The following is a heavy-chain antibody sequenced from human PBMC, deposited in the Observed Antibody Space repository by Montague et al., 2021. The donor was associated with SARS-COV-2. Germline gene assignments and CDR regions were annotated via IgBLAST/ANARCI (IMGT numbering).Heavy chain of an antibody. V-gene: IGHV4-61*02. Sequence: TLSLTCTVSGGSISSGSYHWSWIRQPAGKGLERIGRIYTSGSTNYNPSLKSRVTISVDTSKNQFSLKLSSVTAADTAVYYCARDRVDRYSGSRTAYGMDVWGQGTTVTVSS. CDR3: ARDRVDRYSGSRTAYGMDV. D-gene: IGHD1-26*01. J-gene: IGHJ6*02. CDR1: GGSISSGSYH. CDR2: IYTSGST.